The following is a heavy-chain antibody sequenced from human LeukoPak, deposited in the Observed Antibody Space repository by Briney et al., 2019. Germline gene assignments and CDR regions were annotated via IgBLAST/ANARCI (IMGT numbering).Heavy chain of an antibody. D-gene: IGHD2-15*01. CDR1: GFTFNNYA. Sequence: TGGSLRLSCAASGFTFNNYAMSWVRQAPGKGLEWVSVISGGGNRTYYADSVKGRFTISRDNAKNSLYLQMNSLRDEDTAVYYCARKLGYCSGGTCYTPSRNAFDIWGQGTMVTVSS. CDR2: ISGGGNRT. J-gene: IGHJ3*02. V-gene: IGHV3-23*01. CDR3: ARKLGYCSGGTCYTPSRNAFDI.